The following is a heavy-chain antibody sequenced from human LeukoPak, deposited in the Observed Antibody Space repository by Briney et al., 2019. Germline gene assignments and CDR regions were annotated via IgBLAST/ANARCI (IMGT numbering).Heavy chain of an antibody. CDR2: IKKDGSEK. D-gene: IGHD2-15*01. CDR3: ARSYCSGGSCYPLLFDY. J-gene: IGHJ4*02. CDR1: GFTFSSYW. V-gene: IGHV3-7*01. Sequence: GGSLRLSRAASGFTFSSYWMSWVRQAPGKGLEWVASIKKDGSEKYYVDSVKGRFTISRDNAKNSLYLQMNSLRAEDTAVYYCARSYCSGGSCYPLLFDYWGQGTLVTVSS.